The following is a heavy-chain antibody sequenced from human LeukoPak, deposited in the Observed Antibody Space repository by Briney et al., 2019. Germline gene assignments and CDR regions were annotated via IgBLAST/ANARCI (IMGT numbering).Heavy chain of an antibody. D-gene: IGHD2-8*01. Sequence: PGGSLRLSCAASGFTFSSYAMSWVRQAPGKGLEWVSAISGSGGSTYYADSVKGRFTISRDNSKNTLYLQMNSLRVEDTAVYYCAKDAGPNSVRYMDVWGRGTTVTISS. J-gene: IGHJ6*03. CDR1: GFTFSSYA. V-gene: IGHV3-23*01. CDR2: ISGSGGST. CDR3: AKDAGPNSVRYMDV.